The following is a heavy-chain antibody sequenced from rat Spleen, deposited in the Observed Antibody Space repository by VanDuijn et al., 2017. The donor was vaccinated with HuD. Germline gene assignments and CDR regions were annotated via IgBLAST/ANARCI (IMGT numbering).Heavy chain of an antibody. CDR1: GFTFSNYD. CDR3: TTLSLF. J-gene: IGHJ1*01. V-gene: IGHV5-27*01. CDR2: LSHSGTVT. Sequence: EVQLVESGGGLVQPGRSLKLSCAASGFTFSNYDMAWVRQAPTKGLEWVASLSHSGTVTYYRDSVKGRFTVSRDNANSTLYLQMDSLRSEDTATYYCTTLSLFWGPGTMVTVSS.